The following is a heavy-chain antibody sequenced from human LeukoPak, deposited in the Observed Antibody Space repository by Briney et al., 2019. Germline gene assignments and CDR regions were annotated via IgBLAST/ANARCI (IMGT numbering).Heavy chain of an antibody. CDR3: ASHKQWQVLFDALDL. CDR2: INPKGGAT. V-gene: IGHV1-2*02. Sequence: ASVKVSCKTSRHSFTGYYIHWVRQAPGQGLEWMGWINPKGGATNYAQKFQGRVTMTGDTSISTAYMELSRLRSDDTAVYYCASHKQWQVLFDALDLWGQGTRVTVSS. D-gene: IGHD6-19*01. CDR1: RHSFTGYY. J-gene: IGHJ3*01.